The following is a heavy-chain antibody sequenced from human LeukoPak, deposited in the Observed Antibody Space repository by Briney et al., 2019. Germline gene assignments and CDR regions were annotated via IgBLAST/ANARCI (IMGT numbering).Heavy chain of an antibody. D-gene: IGHD3-22*01. V-gene: IGHV3-66*01. J-gene: IGHJ4*02. Sequence: GGSLRLSCAASGFTVSSNYMSWARQAPGKGLEWVSVIYSGGSTYYADSVKGRFTISRDNSKNTLYLQMNSLRAEDTAVYYCAKDALPYYYDSSGYYSDYWGQGTLVTVSS. CDR1: GFTVSSNY. CDR3: AKDALPYYYDSSGYYSDY. CDR2: IYSGGST.